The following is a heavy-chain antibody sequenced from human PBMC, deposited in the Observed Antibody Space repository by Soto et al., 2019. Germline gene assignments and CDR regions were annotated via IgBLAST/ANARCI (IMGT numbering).Heavy chain of an antibody. V-gene: IGHV3-23*01. CDR1: GFTFSRYV. D-gene: IGHD3-10*01. CDR3: ARPDGDYFYNHMDV. Sequence: EVQLLESGGGLVQPGGSPRLSCAASGFTFSRYVMAWVRQAPGKGLEWVSVISGNGGGTYYADSVKGRFTISRDNSRDTLYLQMKGLRAEDTAVYYCARPDGDYFYNHMDVWGAGTTITVSS. J-gene: IGHJ6*03. CDR2: ISGNGGGT.